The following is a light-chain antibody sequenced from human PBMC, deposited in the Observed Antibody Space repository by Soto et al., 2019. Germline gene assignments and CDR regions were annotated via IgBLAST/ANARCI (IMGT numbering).Light chain of an antibody. CDR2: DVN. V-gene: IGLV2-14*01. CDR3: SSCTSSSSNVV. CDR1: SSDVGAYKY. Sequence: QSALTQPASVSGSPGQSITISCTGTSSDVGAYKYVSWYQQHPGKAPKLVIFDVNNRPSGVSNRFSGSKSGNTASLTISGLQAEDEADYYCSSCTSSSSNVVFGGGTKLTVL. J-gene: IGLJ2*01.